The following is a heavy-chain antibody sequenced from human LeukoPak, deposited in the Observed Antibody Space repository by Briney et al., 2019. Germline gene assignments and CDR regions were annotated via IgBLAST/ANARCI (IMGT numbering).Heavy chain of an antibody. CDR1: GFTFSSYS. CDR2: ISSSSSTI. V-gene: IGHV3-48*01. Sequence: GGSLRLSCAASGFTFSSYSMNWVRQAPGKGLEWVSYISSSSSTIYYADSVKGRFTISRDNAKNSLYLQMNSLRAEDTAVYYCASQNEYCSSTSCSEYFDYWGQGTLVTVSS. CDR3: ASQNEYCSSTSCSEYFDY. D-gene: IGHD2-2*01. J-gene: IGHJ4*02.